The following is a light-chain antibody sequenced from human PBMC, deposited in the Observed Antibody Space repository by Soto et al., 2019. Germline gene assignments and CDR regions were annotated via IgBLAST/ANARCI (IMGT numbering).Light chain of an antibody. CDR2: DAS. V-gene: IGKV1-5*01. Sequence: DIQMTQSPSTLSTSVGARVTITCRASQSVSSWLAWYQQKPGKGPNLLIYDASILASGVPSRFSGGGFGTEVTRNISSLQPDDSAIYYCQHYNTYSKTFGPGTKVEIK. CDR1: QSVSSW. CDR3: QHYNTYSKT. J-gene: IGKJ3*01.